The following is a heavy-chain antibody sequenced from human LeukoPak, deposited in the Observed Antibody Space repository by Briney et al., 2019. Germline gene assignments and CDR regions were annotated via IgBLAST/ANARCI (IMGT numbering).Heavy chain of an antibody. CDR1: GYTFTCYD. Sequence: ASVKVSRKASGYTFTCYDINWVRQATGQGLEWMGWMNPNSGNTGYAQKFQGRVTMTRNTSISTAYMELSSLRSEDTAVYYCARAQRGYSSGYKTPDYWGQGTLVTVSS. CDR3: ARAQRGYSSGYKTPDY. D-gene: IGHD3-22*01. V-gene: IGHV1-8*01. CDR2: MNPNSGNT. J-gene: IGHJ4*02.